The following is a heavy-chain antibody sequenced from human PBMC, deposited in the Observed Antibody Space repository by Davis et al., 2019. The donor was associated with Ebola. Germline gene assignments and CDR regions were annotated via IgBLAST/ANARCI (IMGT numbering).Heavy chain of an antibody. CDR2: IYYSGST. Sequence: MPSETLSLTCTVSGGSVSSGSYYWSWIRQPPGKGLEWIGYIYYSGSTNYNPSLKSRVTIPVDTSKNQFSLKLSSVTAADTAVYYCAREFYYGSGSAFDIWGQGTMVTVSS. D-gene: IGHD3-10*01. CDR1: GGSVSSGSYY. V-gene: IGHV4-61*01. J-gene: IGHJ3*02. CDR3: AREFYYGSGSAFDI.